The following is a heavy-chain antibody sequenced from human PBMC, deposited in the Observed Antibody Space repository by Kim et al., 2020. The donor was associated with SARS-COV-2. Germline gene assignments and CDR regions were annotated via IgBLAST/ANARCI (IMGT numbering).Heavy chain of an antibody. J-gene: IGHJ3*01. Sequence: VRGRFTISRDSSTNTLYLQMNSLRSDDTAVYYCARGRDNGYSRPGDAFDVWGQGTMVTVSS. CDR3: ARGRDNGYSRPGDAFDV. D-gene: IGHD5-12*01. V-gene: IGHV3-30*01.